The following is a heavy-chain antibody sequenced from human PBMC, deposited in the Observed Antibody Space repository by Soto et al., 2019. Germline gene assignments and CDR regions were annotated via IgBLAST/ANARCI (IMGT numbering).Heavy chain of an antibody. J-gene: IGHJ4*02. D-gene: IGHD4-17*01. V-gene: IGHV1-8*02. CDR2: MNPNSGNT. Sequence: ASVKVSCKASGYTFTSYGISWVRQAPGQGLEWLGWMNPNSGNTGYAQKFQGRVTMTRDTSISTAYMELSSLTSEDTALYYCARSDYGDFRYWGPGTLVTVSS. CDR3: ARSDYGDFRY. CDR1: GYTFTSYG.